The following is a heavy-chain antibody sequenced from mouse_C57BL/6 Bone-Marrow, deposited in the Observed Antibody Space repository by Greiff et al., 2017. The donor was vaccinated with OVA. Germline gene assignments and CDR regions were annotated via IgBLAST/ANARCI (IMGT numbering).Heavy chain of an antibody. CDR3: ARRRNNRAKGYFDY. CDR2: INPSSGYT. V-gene: IGHV1-4*01. CDR1: GYTFTSYT. D-gene: IGHD1-3*01. Sequence: QVQLKESGAELARPGASVKMSCKASGYTFTSYTMHWVKQRPGQGLEWIGYINPSSGYTKYNQKFKDKATLTADKSSSTAYMQLSSLTSEDSAVYYCARRRNNRAKGYFDYWGQGTTLTVSS. J-gene: IGHJ2*01.